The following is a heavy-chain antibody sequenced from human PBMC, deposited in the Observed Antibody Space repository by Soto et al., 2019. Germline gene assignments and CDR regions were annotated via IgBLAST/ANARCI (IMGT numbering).Heavy chain of an antibody. D-gene: IGHD3-22*01. Sequence: ASVKVSCKASGYTFTRYGISWVRQAPGQGLEWMGWISAYNGNTNYAQKLQGRVTMTTDTSTSTAYMELRSLRSDDTAVYYCARGGVDYYDSSGYYFSPYYFDYWGQGTLVTVSS. CDR1: GYTFTRYG. J-gene: IGHJ4*02. CDR2: ISAYNGNT. V-gene: IGHV1-18*01. CDR3: ARGGVDYYDSSGYYFSPYYFDY.